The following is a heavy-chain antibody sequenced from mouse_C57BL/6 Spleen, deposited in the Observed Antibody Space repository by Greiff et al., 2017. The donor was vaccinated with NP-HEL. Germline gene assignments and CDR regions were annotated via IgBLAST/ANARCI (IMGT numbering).Heavy chain of an antibody. D-gene: IGHD2-10*01. Sequence: EVQLQQSGPELVKPGASVKMSCKASGYTFTDYNMHWVKQSHGKSLEWIGYINPNNGGTSYNQKFKGKATLTVNKSSSTAYMELRILTSEDSAVYYCARAYYGNSEDYWGQGTTLTVSS. J-gene: IGHJ2*01. V-gene: IGHV1-22*01. CDR2: INPNNGGT. CDR1: GYTFTDYN. CDR3: ARAYYGNSEDY.